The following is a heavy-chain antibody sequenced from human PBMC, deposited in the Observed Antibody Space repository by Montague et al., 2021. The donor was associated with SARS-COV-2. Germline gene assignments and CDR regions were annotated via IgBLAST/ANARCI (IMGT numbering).Heavy chain of an antibody. J-gene: IGHJ6*02. CDR3: ARVGRQQLVRLSGMDV. Sequence: SETLSLTCTVSGGSISSSSYYWGWIRQPPGKGLKWIGSIYYSGSTYYNPSLESRVTISVDTSKNQFSLKLSSVTAADTAVYYCARVGRQQLVRLSGMDVWGQGTTVTVSS. V-gene: IGHV4-39*07. D-gene: IGHD6-13*01. CDR2: IYYSGST. CDR1: GGSISSSSYY.